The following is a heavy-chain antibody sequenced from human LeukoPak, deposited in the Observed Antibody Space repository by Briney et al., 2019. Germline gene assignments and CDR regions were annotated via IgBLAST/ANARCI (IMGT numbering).Heavy chain of an antibody. J-gene: IGHJ4*02. D-gene: IGHD3-22*01. CDR1: GGSISSSSYY. CDR2: IYYSGST. V-gene: IGHV4-39*01. Sequence: SSETLSLTCTVSGGSISSSSYYWGWIRQPPGKGLEWIGSIYYSGSTYYNPSLKSRVTISVDTSKNQFSLKLSSVTAADTAVYYCARNKDYYDSSGYEGAPDYWGQGTLVTVSS. CDR3: ARNKDYYDSSGYEGAPDY.